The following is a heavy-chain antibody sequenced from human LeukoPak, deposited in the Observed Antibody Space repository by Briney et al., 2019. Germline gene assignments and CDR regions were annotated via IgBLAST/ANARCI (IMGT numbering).Heavy chain of an antibody. CDR2: IHHTGSA. Sequence: PSETLSLTCTVSGGSIGIYYWNWIRQSPGKGLEWLGYIHHTGSANYSPSLRSRVTMSVDTSKNQFSLKLSSVTAADTAVYFCARDLEMSTVGYFYHWGQGTLVTVSS. CDR3: ARDLEMSTVGYFYH. CDR1: GGSIGIYY. V-gene: IGHV4-59*01. D-gene: IGHD5-24*01. J-gene: IGHJ1*01.